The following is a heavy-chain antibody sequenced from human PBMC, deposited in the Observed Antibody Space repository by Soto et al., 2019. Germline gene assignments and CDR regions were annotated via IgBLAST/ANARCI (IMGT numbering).Heavy chain of an antibody. CDR1: EGTFNSYA. Sequence: QAQLVQSGAEVRKPGSSVKLSCKASEGTFNSYAIAWVRQAPGQGLEWMGGIIPYYNTLHYAQKFQDRVTITADDSTNTVYMELSSLRSDDTAVYFCASGASRWYPYFFDSWAQGTLVTVSS. V-gene: IGHV1-69*01. CDR2: IIPYYNTL. D-gene: IGHD6-13*01. J-gene: IGHJ4*02. CDR3: ASGASRWYPYFFDS.